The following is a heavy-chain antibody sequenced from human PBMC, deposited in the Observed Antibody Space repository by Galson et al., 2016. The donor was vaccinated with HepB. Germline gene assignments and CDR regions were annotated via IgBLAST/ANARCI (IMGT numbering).Heavy chain of an antibody. J-gene: IGHJ6*02. V-gene: IGHV6-1*01. CDR2: AYYRSRWYR. D-gene: IGHD3-9*01. CDR3: ARGARHYDVLRTHGLGG. CDR1: GDSVSSNTAA. Sequence: CAISGDSVSSNTAAWNWIRQSPSRGLEWLGRAYYRSRWYRDYAASLKGRIDISPDTSKNHFSLQLNSVTPEDTSVYFCARGARHYDVLRTHGLGGWGRGTTVTVS.